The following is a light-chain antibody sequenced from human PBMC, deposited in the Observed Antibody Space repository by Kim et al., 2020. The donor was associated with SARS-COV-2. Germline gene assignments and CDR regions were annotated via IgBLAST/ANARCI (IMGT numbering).Light chain of an antibody. J-gene: IGLJ3*02. Sequence: GQSITFSCSGTSSDVGGYKYVSWYQQHPGKAPKFIIYDVSKRPSGVSNRFSGSKSGNTASLTISGLQAEDEADYYCSSYTSSATWVFGGGTQLTVL. V-gene: IGLV2-14*03. CDR3: SSYTSSATWV. CDR1: SSDVGGYKY. CDR2: DVS.